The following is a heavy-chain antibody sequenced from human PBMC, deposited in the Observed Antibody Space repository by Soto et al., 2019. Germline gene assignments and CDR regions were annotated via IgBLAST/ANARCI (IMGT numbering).Heavy chain of an antibody. V-gene: IGHV3-23*01. CDR2: ISGSDDST. J-gene: IGHJ4*02. CDR3: AKRSSSSTFDY. D-gene: IGHD6-6*01. Sequence: EVQLLESGGGLVQPGGSLRLSCAASGFTFSSYAMSWVRQAPGKGLEWVSVISGSDDSTYYADSVKGRFTISRDNSKNTLYLQMNGLRAEDTAVYYCAKRSSSSTFDYWGQGTLVTVSS. CDR1: GFTFSSYA.